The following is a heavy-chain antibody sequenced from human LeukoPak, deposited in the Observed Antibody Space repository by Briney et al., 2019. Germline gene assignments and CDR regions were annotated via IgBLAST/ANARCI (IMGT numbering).Heavy chain of an antibody. CDR3: ARARKRPLEWELLLTDAFDI. CDR1: GFTFSSYD. Sequence: PGGSLRLSCAASGFTFSSYDMHWVRQATGKGLEWVSAIGTAGDTYYPGSVKGRFTISRENAKNSLYLQMNSLRAEDTAVYYCARARKRPLEWELLLTDAFDIWGQGTMVTVSS. V-gene: IGHV3-13*01. J-gene: IGHJ3*02. D-gene: IGHD1-26*01. CDR2: IGTAGDT.